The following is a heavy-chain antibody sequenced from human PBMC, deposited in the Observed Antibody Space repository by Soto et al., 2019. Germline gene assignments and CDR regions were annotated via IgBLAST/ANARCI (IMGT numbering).Heavy chain of an antibody. CDR2: MNPNSGNT. CDR3: VRASLDYYSADYFDN. D-gene: IGHD2-21*01. Sequence: QVQLVQSGAEVKRPRASVKVSCKASGYTFTENDINWVRQATGQGLEWMGWMNPNSGNTGYAQKLQGRVTMTRAKSITTVYMEWSSLGSEDTAVYFCVRASLDYYSADYFDNWCQGTLVTVSP. J-gene: IGHJ4*02. V-gene: IGHV1-8*01. CDR1: GYTFTEND.